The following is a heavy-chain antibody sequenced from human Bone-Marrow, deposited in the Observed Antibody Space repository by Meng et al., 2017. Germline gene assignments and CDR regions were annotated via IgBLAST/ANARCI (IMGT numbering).Heavy chain of an antibody. CDR3: ARGQPSDGSIDY. CDR1: GYTFSRYY. CDR2: HSVYNGNT. J-gene: IGHJ4*02. D-gene: IGHD1-26*01. V-gene: IGHV1-18*04. Sequence: ASVKVSCKAIGYTFSRYYMHWVRQAPGQGFEWMGWHSVYNGNTNYAQRFQGRVAMTADTSTSTVYMELRALRPDDTAVYFCARGQPSDGSIDYWGQGTLVTVSS.